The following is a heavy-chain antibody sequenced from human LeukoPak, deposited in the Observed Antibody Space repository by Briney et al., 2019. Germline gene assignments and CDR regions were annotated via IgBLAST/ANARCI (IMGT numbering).Heavy chain of an antibody. CDR1: GGTFSSYS. D-gene: IGHD6-13*01. J-gene: IGHJ4*02. CDR2: ISSSSSYI. V-gene: IGHV3-21*01. Sequence: PGGSLRLSCAASGGTFSSYSMNWVRQAPGKGLDWVSSISSSSSYIYYADSVKDRFTISRDNAKNSLYLQMNSLRAEDTAVYYCARGGIAAAGTSYWGQGTLVPVSS. CDR3: ARGGIAAAGTSY.